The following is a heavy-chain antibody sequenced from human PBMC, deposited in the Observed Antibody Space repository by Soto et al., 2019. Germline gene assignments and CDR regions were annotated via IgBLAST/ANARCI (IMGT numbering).Heavy chain of an antibody. CDR3: ASLTSEIRGDLYNWGDP. J-gene: IGHJ5*02. D-gene: IGHD3-10*01. Sequence: QVPLVPSGAEVKKPGSSVMVSCKASGGTFSSYAIHWVRQAPGQGLEWMGGIIPMYGPAKYAQRFQGRVTITAAQSMNTVYMELTSLRSQYTAVYYCASLTSEIRGDLYNWGDPLGHGTLATVSS. CDR1: GGTFSSYA. CDR2: IIPMYGPA. V-gene: IGHV1-69*01.